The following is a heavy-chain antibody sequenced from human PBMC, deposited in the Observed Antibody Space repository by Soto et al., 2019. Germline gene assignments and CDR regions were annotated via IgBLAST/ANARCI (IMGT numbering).Heavy chain of an antibody. D-gene: IGHD2-2*01. J-gene: IGHJ6*02. Sequence: QVQLVQSGAEVKKPGSSVKVSCKASGGTFSSYAISWVRQAPGQGLEWMGGIIPIFGTANYAQKFQGRGTITADESTSTAYMELSSLRSEDTAVYYCARDKGYCSSTSCSYGMDVWGQGTTVTVSS. CDR1: GGTFSSYA. V-gene: IGHV1-69*01. CDR2: IIPIFGTA. CDR3: ARDKGYCSSTSCSYGMDV.